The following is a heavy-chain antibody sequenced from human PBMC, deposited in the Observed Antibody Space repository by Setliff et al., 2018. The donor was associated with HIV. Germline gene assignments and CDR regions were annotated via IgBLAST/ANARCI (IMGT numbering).Heavy chain of an antibody. CDR1: GYSISSGHY. CDR3: ARGGATGTTRLDY. Sequence: SETLSLTCAVSGYSISSGHYWGWIRQPPGEGLEWIGSVSPGGTTYYNPSLKSRVTISVDTSQNQVSLKLTSVTAAETAVYYCARGGATGTTRLDYWGQGTLVTVSS. D-gene: IGHD1-7*01. V-gene: IGHV4-38-2*01. J-gene: IGHJ4*02. CDR2: VSPGGTT.